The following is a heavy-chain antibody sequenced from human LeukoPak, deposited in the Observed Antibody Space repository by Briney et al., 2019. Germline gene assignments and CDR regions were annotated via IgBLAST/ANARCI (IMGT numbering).Heavy chain of an antibody. V-gene: IGHV3-66*01. CDR1: GFTVSHNY. CDR3: ARDLSGPLDY. D-gene: IGHD5-12*01. Sequence: GGSLRLSCAASGFTVSHNYMSWVRQAPGKGLEWVSVICSGGSTNYADSVKGRFTISRDNSKNTLYLQMNSLRAEDTAVYYCARDLSGPLDYWGQGTLVTVSS. J-gene: IGHJ4*02. CDR2: ICSGGST.